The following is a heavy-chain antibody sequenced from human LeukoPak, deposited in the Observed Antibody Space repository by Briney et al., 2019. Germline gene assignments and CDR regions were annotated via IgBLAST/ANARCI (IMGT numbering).Heavy chain of an antibody. Sequence: ASVKVSCKASGYTLTSYDINWVRQATGQGLEWMGWMNPNSGNTGYAQKFQGRVTMTRNTSISTAYMELSSLGSEDTAVYYCARARIAAAGYYMDVWGKGTTVTVSS. CDR3: ARARIAAAGYYMDV. J-gene: IGHJ6*03. V-gene: IGHV1-8*01. D-gene: IGHD6-13*01. CDR2: MNPNSGNT. CDR1: GYTLTSYD.